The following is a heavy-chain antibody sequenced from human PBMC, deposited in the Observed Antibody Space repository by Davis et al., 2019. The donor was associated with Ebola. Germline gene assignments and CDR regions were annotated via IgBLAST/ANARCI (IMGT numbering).Heavy chain of an antibody. Sequence: GESLKISCAASGFTFSSYSMNWVRQAPGKGLEWVSYISSSSSTIYYADSVKGRFTISRDNAKNSLYLQMNSLRDEDTAVYYCARGWFGELSPREFDYWGQGTLVTVSS. V-gene: IGHV3-48*02. CDR1: GFTFSSYS. J-gene: IGHJ4*02. CDR2: ISSSSSTI. D-gene: IGHD3-10*01. CDR3: ARGWFGELSPREFDY.